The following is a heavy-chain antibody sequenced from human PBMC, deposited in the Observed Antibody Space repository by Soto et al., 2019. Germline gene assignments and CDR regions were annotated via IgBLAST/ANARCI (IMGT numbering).Heavy chain of an antibody. CDR3: ARSIGGSSYYPPDY. J-gene: IGHJ4*02. V-gene: IGHV3-30*03. CDR2: MANDGSYQ. D-gene: IGHD2-15*01. Sequence: QVQLVESGGGVVQPGGSLRLSCATSGFIFSTYGMQWVRQSPGEGLEWVAVMANDGSYQYYADSVKGRFTISRDNSKNTLYLQMDSLRREDTADYYCARSIGGSSYYPPDYWGQGTLVTVSS. CDR1: GFIFSTYG.